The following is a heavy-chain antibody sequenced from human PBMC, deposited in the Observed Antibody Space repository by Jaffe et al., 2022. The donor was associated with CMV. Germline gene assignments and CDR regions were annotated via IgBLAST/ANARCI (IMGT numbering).Heavy chain of an antibody. Sequence: EVQLVQSGAEVKKPGESLRISCKTSGYGFTAYWIGWVRQMPGKGLEWMGIIYPADSNTRYSPSFQGQVTISADKSISTAYLQWSSLKASDTAMYYCARHDLRDLFDDSNFDLDYWGQGTLVTVSS. CDR3: ARHDLRDLFDDSNFDLDY. CDR1: GYGFTAYW. V-gene: IGHV5-51*01. CDR2: IYPADSNT. D-gene: IGHD3-22*01. J-gene: IGHJ4*02.